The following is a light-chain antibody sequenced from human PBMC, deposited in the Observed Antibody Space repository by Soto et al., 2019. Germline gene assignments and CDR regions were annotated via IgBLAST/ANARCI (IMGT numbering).Light chain of an antibody. CDR1: QSVSSY. CDR3: LQRSNWPLT. CDR2: HAS. J-gene: IGKJ4*01. Sequence: EIVLTQSPATLSLSPGGRATLSCRASQSVSSYLAWYQQKPGQAPRLLIYHASNRATGIPARFSGSGSGTDFTLTITSLEPEDFAVYYCLQRSNWPLTFGGGTKVEIK. V-gene: IGKV3-11*01.